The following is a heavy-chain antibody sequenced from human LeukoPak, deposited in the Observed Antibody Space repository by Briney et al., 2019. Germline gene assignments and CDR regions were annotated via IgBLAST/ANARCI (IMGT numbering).Heavy chain of an antibody. J-gene: IGHJ2*01. CDR3: ARSMIPGRWYFDL. D-gene: IGHD3-16*01. Sequence: GKSLRLSCAVSGFTFSSFPFHWVRQAPGKGLEWVAAISTDGSYKYHGDSVKGRFTISRDNPMNTLYLQMNGLRPDDTDVYYCARSMIPGRWYFDLWGRGTLVTVSS. CDR2: ISTDGSYK. CDR1: GFTFSSFP. V-gene: IGHV3-30*04.